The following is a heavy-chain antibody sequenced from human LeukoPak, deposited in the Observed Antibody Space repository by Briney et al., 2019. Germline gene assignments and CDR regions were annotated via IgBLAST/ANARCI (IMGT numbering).Heavy chain of an antibody. CDR1: GGSISSGDYY. V-gene: IGHV4-30-4*01. D-gene: IGHD4-17*01. Sequence: SETLSLTCTVSGGSISSGDYYWSWIRQPPGEGLEWIGYISYSGSTNYNPSLKSRVAISMDASKSQLSLELSSVTVADTAVYYCARTTTVTAYYFDSWGQGTLVTVSS. CDR2: ISYSGST. J-gene: IGHJ4*02. CDR3: ARTTTVTAYYFDS.